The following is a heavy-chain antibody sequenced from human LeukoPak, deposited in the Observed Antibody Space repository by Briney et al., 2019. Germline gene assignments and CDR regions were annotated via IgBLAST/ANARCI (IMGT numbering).Heavy chain of an antibody. Sequence: PGGSLRLSCAASGFTFSSYAMSWVRQAPGKGLEWVSAISGSGGSTYYADSVKGRFTISRDNSKNTLCLQMNSLRAEDTAVYYCAKDIGFLEWYPASVYWGQGTLVTVSS. J-gene: IGHJ4*02. V-gene: IGHV3-23*01. D-gene: IGHD3-3*02. CDR2: ISGSGGST. CDR3: AKDIGFLEWYPASVY. CDR1: GFTFSSYA.